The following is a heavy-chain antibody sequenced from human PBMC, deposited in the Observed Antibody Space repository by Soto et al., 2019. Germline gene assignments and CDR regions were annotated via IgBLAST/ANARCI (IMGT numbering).Heavy chain of an antibody. CDR2: IYSSGST. CDR1: GGSISNYY. J-gene: IGHJ4*02. V-gene: IGHV4-59*01. D-gene: IGHD5-18*01. Sequence: TSETLSLTCTVSGGSISNYYWNWVRQSPGKGLECIGYIYSSGSTHYNPSLQNRVTISIDTSKNQVSLKVNSVTAADTAVYYCARDHPHSYGVYYFDYWGQGTPVTVS. CDR3: ARDHPHSYGVYYFDY.